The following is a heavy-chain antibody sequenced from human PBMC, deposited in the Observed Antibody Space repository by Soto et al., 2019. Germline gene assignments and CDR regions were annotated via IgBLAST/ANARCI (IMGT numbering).Heavy chain of an antibody. CDR2: IYPGDSDT. Sequence: PGESLKISCKGSGYSFTSYWIGWVRQMPGKGLEWMGIIYPGDSDTRYSPSFQGQVTISADKSISTAYLQWTSLRGSDTAMYYCARFPTYCFDSSGVDPSYYYGMYVWGQETTLTVSS. J-gene: IGHJ6*02. CDR3: ARFPTYCFDSSGVDPSYYYGMYV. V-gene: IGHV5-51*01. D-gene: IGHD3-22*01. CDR1: GYSFTSYW.